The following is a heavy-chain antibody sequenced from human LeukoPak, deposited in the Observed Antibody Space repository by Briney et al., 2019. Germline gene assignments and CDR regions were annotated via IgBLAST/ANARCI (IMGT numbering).Heavy chain of an antibody. D-gene: IGHD2-21*02. J-gene: IGHJ4*02. CDR1: GHTLSELP. CDR3: ATEVTSIVPDY. CDR2: FDPENDER. V-gene: IGHV1-24*01. Sequence: ASGTVSFKVSGHTLSELPMYWVRQAPGEGQEWMGGFDPENDERIYAQKFRGRVTMTEDTSTNTASMELSSLRSDDMAVYYCATEVTSIVPDYWGQGTLVTVSS.